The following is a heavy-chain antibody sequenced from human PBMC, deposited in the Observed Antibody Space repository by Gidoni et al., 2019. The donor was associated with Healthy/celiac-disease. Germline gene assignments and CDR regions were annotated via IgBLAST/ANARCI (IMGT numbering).Heavy chain of an antibody. D-gene: IGHD6-19*01. V-gene: IGHV3-21*01. J-gene: IGHJ4*02. CDR3: ARAHIGGRSYPGIAVADLRPPDY. CDR2: ISSSSSYI. Sequence: EVQLVESGVGLVKPGGSLRLSCAASGFTFSSYSMNWVRQAPGKGLEWVSSISSSSSYIYYADSVKGRFTISRDNAKNSLYRQMNSLRAEDTAVYYCARAHIGGRSYPGIAVADLRPPDYWGQGTLVTVSS. CDR1: GFTFSSYS.